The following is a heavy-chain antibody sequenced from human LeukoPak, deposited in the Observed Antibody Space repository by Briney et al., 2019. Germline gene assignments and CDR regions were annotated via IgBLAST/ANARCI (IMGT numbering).Heavy chain of an antibody. CDR3: AKDGEEGGSYGGYFDY. CDR1: GFTFSSYG. D-gene: IGHD1-26*01. V-gene: IGHV3-30*18. Sequence: PGGSLRLSCAASGFTFSSYGMHWVRQAPGKGLEWVAVISYDGSNKYYADSVKGRFTISRDNSKNTLYLQMNSLRAEDTAVYYCAKDGEEGGSYGGYFDYWGQGTLVTVSS. CDR2: ISYDGSNK. J-gene: IGHJ4*02.